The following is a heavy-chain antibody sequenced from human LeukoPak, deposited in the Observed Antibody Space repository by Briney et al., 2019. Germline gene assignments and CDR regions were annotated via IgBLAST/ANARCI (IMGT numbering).Heavy chain of an antibody. CDR3: ARESRSAFDI. V-gene: IGHV5-51*01. CDR1: GYIFTSYW. CDR2: IYPADSDT. Sequence: GESLKISCKGSGYIFTSYWIGWVRQMPGKGLEWMGIIYPADSDTRYSPSFQGQVTISADKSICTAYLQWSSLKASDTAMYYCARESRSAFDIWGQGTMVTVSS. J-gene: IGHJ3*02.